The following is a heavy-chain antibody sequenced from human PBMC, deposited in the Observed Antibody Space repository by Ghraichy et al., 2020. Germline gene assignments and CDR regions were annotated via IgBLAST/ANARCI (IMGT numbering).Heavy chain of an antibody. CDR2: IKQDGSEK. CDR1: GFTFSSYW. J-gene: IGHJ4*02. V-gene: IGHV3-7*01. CDR3: ARELRGYSGYDLDY. Sequence: GSLRLSCAASGFTFSSYWMSWVRQAPGKGLEWVANIKQDGSEKYYVDSVKGRFTISRDNAKNSLYLQMNSLRAEDTAVYYCARELRGYSGYDLDYWGQGTLVTVSS. D-gene: IGHD5-12*01.